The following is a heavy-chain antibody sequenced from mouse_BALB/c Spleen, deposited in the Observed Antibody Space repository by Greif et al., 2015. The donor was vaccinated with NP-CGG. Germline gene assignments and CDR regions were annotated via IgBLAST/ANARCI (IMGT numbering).Heavy chain of an antibody. V-gene: IGHV1S81*02. CDR1: GYTFTSYY. Sequence: QVQLQQSGAELVKPGASVKLSCKASGYTFTSYYVYWVKQRPGQGLEWIGEINPSNGGTNFNEKFKSKATLTVDKSSSTAYMQLSSLTSEDSAVYYCTRSGYYFWFAYWGQGTLVTVSA. CDR2: INPSNGGT. CDR3: TRSGYYFWFAY. D-gene: IGHD2-3*01. J-gene: IGHJ3*01.